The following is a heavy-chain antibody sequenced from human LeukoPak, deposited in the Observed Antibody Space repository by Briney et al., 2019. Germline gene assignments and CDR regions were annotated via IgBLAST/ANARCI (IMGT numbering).Heavy chain of an antibody. J-gene: IGHJ4*02. D-gene: IGHD3-22*01. CDR1: GYSFTSYW. CDR3: ARLYASSGYYYFDY. Sequence: GESLQISCQGSGYSFTSYWIGWVRQMPGKGPEWMGIIYPSDSDTRYNPSFQGQVTISADKSISTAYLHWSSLKASDTAMYYSARLYASSGYYYFDYWGQGTLVTVSS. V-gene: IGHV5-51*01. CDR2: IYPSDSDT.